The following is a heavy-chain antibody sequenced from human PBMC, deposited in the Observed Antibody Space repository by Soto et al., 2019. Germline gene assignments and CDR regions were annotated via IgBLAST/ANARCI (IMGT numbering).Heavy chain of an antibody. CDR3: AKGGYYDSSGYGFFDY. Sequence: WGSLRLSFAASGFTFSSYGMHWVRQAPGNGLEWVAVISYDGSNKYYADSVKGRFTISRDNSKNTLYLQMNSLRAEDTAVYYCAKGGYYDSSGYGFFDYWGQGTLVTVSS. D-gene: IGHD3-22*01. V-gene: IGHV3-30*18. CDR1: GFTFSSYG. J-gene: IGHJ4*02. CDR2: ISYDGSNK.